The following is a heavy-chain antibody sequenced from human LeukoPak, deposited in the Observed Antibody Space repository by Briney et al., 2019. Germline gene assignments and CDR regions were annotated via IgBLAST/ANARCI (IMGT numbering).Heavy chain of an antibody. CDR1: GFTFDSYA. CDR2: ISHDGSTK. CDR3: ARDRITMVRGVIMGYYYGMDV. D-gene: IGHD3-10*01. J-gene: IGHJ6*02. V-gene: IGHV3-30*04. Sequence: PGRSLRLSCAASGFTFDSYAIHWVRQAPGKGLTWVAAISHDGSTKHYAGSVKGRFTISRDNSKNSLYLQMNSLRAEDTAVYYCARDRITMVRGVIMGYYYGMDVWGQGTTVTVSS.